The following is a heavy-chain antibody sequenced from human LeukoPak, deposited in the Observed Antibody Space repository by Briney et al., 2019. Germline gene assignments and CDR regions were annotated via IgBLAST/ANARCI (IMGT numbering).Heavy chain of an antibody. CDR3: ARQSIAVAGWGH. D-gene: IGHD6-19*01. Sequence: PSETLSLTCTVSGGSISSSSYYWGWIRQPPGKGLEWIGSIYYSGSTYYNPSLKSRVTISVDTSKNQFSLKLSSVTAADTAVYYCARQSIAVAGWGHWGQGTLVTVSS. V-gene: IGHV4-39*01. CDR2: IYYSGST. J-gene: IGHJ4*02. CDR1: GGSISSSSYY.